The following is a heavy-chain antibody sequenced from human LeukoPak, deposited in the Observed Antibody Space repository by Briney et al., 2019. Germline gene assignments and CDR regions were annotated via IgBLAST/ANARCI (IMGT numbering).Heavy chain of an antibody. CDR1: GGSISSYY. CDR2: IYTSGST. CDR3: ARLNGYGDYRNWFDP. J-gene: IGHJ5*02. D-gene: IGHD4-17*01. V-gene: IGHV4-4*09. Sequence: KPSETLSLTCTVSGGSISSYYWSWIRQPPGKGLERIGYIYTSGSTNYNPSLKSRVTISVDTSKNQFSLKLSSVTAADTAVYYCARLNGYGDYRNWFDPWGQGTLVTVSS.